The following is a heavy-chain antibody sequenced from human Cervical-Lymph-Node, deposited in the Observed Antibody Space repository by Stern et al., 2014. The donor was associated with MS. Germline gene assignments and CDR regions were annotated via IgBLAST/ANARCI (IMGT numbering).Heavy chain of an antibody. CDR3: TKERKTIFGVALGYFDD. V-gene: IGHV3-30*18. CDR1: GFTLRSYG. J-gene: IGHJ4*02. Sequence: QVQLVQSGGGVVQPGRSLRLSCVASGFTLRSYGMHWVRQAPGKGLEWVAVLSSDGSNIYYADSVKGRFTISRDTSENTLYLQMDSLSADDTAVYFCTKERKTIFGVALGYFDDWGLGTLVTVSS. CDR2: LSSDGSNI. D-gene: IGHD3-3*01.